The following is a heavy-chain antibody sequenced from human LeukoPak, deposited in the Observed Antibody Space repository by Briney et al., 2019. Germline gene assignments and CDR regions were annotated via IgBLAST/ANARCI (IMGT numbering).Heavy chain of an antibody. Sequence: GGSLRLSXAASGVTVSSNYMSWVRQAPGKGLEWVSVIFSDGSTYYANSVKGRFTISRDNSKSTLYLQMNSLRAEDTAVYYCASDDNWNDGVGFDYWGQGTLVTVSS. D-gene: IGHD1-1*01. CDR2: IFSDGST. V-gene: IGHV3-53*01. CDR1: GVTVSSNY. CDR3: ASDDNWNDGVGFDY. J-gene: IGHJ4*02.